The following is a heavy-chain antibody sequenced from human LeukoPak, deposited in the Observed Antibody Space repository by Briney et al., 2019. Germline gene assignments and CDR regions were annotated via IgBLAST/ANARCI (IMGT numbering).Heavy chain of an antibody. CDR2: ISGSGGST. CDR3: AKDIGLMTTAPEAFDI. J-gene: IGHJ3*02. Sequence: SGGSLRLSCAASGFTFSTYAVNWVRQAPGKGLEWVSAISGSGGSTYYADSVKGRFTISRDNSKNTLYLQMNSLRAEDTAVYYCAKDIGLMTTAPEAFDIWGQGTMVTVSS. D-gene: IGHD4-17*01. V-gene: IGHV3-23*01. CDR1: GFTFSTYA.